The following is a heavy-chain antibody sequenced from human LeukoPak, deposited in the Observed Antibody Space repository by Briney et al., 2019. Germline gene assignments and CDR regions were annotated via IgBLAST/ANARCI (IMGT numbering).Heavy chain of an antibody. CDR3: ARIGISARGTNFHH. J-gene: IGHJ1*01. D-gene: IGHD6-13*01. CDR2: IDSNSADT. V-gene: IGHV1-2*02. Sequence: ASVKVSCKTSGYSFIDYYIHWVRQAPGQGLEWMGWIDSNSADTNYAQNFQGRVTMTRDTSISTAYMELSRLRSDDTALYYCARIGISARGTNFHHWGQGTLVTVSS. CDR1: GYSFIDYY.